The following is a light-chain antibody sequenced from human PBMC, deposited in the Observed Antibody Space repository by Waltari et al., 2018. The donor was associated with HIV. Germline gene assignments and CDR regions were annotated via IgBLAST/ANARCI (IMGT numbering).Light chain of an antibody. CDR2: EVS. CDR1: SSDVGGYNY. V-gene: IGLV2-14*01. Sequence: QSALTQPASVSGSPGQSITIYCTGTSSDVGGYNYVSWYQEPPGKTPKLMIYEVSNRPSGGSNRFSGSKSGNTASLTISGLQAEDEADYYCSSYTSSSTLVFGGGTKLTVL. J-gene: IGLJ3*02. CDR3: SSYTSSSTLV.